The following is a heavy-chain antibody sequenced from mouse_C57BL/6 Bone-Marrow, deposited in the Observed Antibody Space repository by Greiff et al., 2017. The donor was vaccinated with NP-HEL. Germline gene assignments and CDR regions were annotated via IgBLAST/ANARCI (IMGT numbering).Heavy chain of an antibody. Sequence: QVQLQQSGAELARPGASVKLSCKASGYTFTSYGISWVKQRTGQGLEWIGEIYPRSGNTYYNEKFKGKATPTADKSSSTAYMELRSLTSEDSAVYFCARTYGSSSWFAYWGQGTLVTVSA. CDR2: IYPRSGNT. CDR3: ARTYGSSSWFAY. V-gene: IGHV1-81*01. D-gene: IGHD1-1*01. CDR1: GYTFTSYG. J-gene: IGHJ3*01.